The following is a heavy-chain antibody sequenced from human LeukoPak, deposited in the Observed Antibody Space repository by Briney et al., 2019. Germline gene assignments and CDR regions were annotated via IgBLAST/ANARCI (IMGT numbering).Heavy chain of an antibody. V-gene: IGHV3-23*01. Sequence: GVPLTLSCSASGFTYSFYGMRWVRHSPEEGRVWVSSIRSDASSTYYADSVKGRFTVSIDTSKNTLYLQMNSLRAEDTAVYYCVRKAESTFTGFWFDPWGQGTLVTVSS. CDR2: IRSDASST. D-gene: IGHD5/OR15-5a*01. J-gene: IGHJ5*02. CDR3: VRKAESTFTGFWFDP. CDR1: GFTYSFYG.